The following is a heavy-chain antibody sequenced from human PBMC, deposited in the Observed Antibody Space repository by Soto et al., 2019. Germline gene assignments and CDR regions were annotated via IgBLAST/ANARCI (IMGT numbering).Heavy chain of an antibody. CDR3: ARERATATPEDVDL. V-gene: IGHV1-2*04. CDR1: GYTFTGYY. D-gene: IGHD1-1*01. Sequence: ASVKVSCKASGYTFTGYYMHWVRQAPGQGLERMGWINPNSGGTNSAQKFQGWVTMTRDTSISTAYMELSRLRSGDTAVYYCARERATATPEDVDLWGQGSLVT. J-gene: IGHJ4*02. CDR2: INPNSGGT.